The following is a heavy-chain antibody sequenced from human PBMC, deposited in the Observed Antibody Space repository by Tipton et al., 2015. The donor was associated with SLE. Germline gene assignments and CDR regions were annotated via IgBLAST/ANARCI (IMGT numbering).Heavy chain of an antibody. D-gene: IGHD3-22*01. V-gene: IGHV4-31*03. CDR1: GDSISSGGYY. J-gene: IGHJ4*02. CDR2: IYYSGTT. CDR3: ARLSTDYADRSGYGYFDH. Sequence: TLSLTCTVSGDSISSGGYYWSWIRQHPGKGLEWIGYIYYSGTTYYNPSLKSRVTLSIDTSNNQCSLNLSSVTAADTAVYYCARLSTDYADRSGYGYFDHWGQGTLVTVSS.